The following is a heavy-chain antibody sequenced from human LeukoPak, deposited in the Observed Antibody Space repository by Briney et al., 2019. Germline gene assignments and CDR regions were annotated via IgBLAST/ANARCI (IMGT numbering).Heavy chain of an antibody. CDR2: INSDGSST. CDR1: GFTFSSYW. V-gene: IGHV3-74*01. Sequence: GGSLRLSCAASGFTFSSYWMHWVRQAPGKGLVWVSRINSDGSSTSYADSVKGRFTISRDNAKNTLYLQMNSLRAEDTAVYYCAREGHCSGGSCYSNWFDPWGQGTLVTVSS. D-gene: IGHD2-15*01. J-gene: IGHJ5*02. CDR3: AREGHCSGGSCYSNWFDP.